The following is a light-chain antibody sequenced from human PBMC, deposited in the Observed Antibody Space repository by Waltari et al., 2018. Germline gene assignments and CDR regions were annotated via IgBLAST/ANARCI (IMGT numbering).Light chain of an antibody. J-gene: IGKJ4*01. CDR3: QQYNQWPLT. CDR1: LSIADS. CDR2: GAS. Sequence: EIVMTQSPATLSVSRGGSATLSCRASLSIADSLAWYQQKPGHPPRLLIHGASTRDTGIPVRFSGSGSGTDFTLTITGLQSEDFAVYFCQQYNQWPLTFGRGTKVEIK. V-gene: IGKV3-15*01.